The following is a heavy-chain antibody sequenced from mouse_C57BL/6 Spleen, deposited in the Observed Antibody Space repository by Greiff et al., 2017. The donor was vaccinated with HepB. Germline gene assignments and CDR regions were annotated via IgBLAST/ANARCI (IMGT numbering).Heavy chain of an antibody. D-gene: IGHD2-4*01. Sequence: VQLQESDAELVKPGASVKITCKVSGYTFTDHTIHWMKQRPEQGLEWIGYIYPRDGSTKYNEKFKGKATLTAVNSSSTAYMQLNSLTSEDSAVYFCARGNYDYEAAWFAYWGQGARVAVSA. CDR2: IYPRDGST. CDR3: ARGNYDYEAAWFAY. CDR1: GYTFTDHT. J-gene: IGHJ3*01. V-gene: IGHV1-78*01.